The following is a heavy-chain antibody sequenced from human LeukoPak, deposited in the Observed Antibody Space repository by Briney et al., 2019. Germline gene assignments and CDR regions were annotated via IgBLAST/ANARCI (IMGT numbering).Heavy chain of an antibody. CDR1: GYTLTELS. CDR2: SGTSDTNT. J-gene: IGHJ4*02. V-gene: IGHV1-18*01. D-gene: IGHD6-13*01. Sequence: ASVKVSCKVSGYTLTELSMHWVRQAPGQGLEWMGWSGTSDTNTNYAQKFRGRVTMTTGTSTTTGYMELRSLRSDDTAIYYCARGGLVSDYWGQGTLVTVSS. CDR3: ARGGLVSDY.